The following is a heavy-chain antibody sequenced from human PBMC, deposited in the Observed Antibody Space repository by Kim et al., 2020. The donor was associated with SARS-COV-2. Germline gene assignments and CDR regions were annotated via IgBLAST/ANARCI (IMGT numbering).Heavy chain of an antibody. CDR3: ARAHGGLATKLDY. D-gene: IGHD5-12*01. Sequence: SETLSLTCAVSGGSISSSNWWSWVRQPPGKGLEWIGEIYHSGSTNYNPSLKSRVTISVDKSKNQFSLKLSSVTAADTAVYYCARAHGGLATKLDYWGQGTLVTVSS. J-gene: IGHJ4*02. CDR2: IYHSGST. CDR1: GGSISSSNW. V-gene: IGHV4-4*02.